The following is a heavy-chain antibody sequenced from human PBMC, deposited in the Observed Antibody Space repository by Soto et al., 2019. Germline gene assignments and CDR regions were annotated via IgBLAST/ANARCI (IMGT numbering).Heavy chain of an antibody. CDR2: MNPNSGNT. J-gene: IGHJ6*02. D-gene: IGHD3-3*01. Sequence: ASVKVSCKASGYTFTSYYINWVRQATGQGLEWMGWMNPNSGNTGYAQKFQGRVTMTRNTSISTAYMELSSLRSEDTAVYYCARVGGYDFWSGYYFHYYYYGMDVWGQGTTVTVSS. V-gene: IGHV1-8*01. CDR3: ARVGGYDFWSGYYFHYYYYGMDV. CDR1: GYTFTSYY.